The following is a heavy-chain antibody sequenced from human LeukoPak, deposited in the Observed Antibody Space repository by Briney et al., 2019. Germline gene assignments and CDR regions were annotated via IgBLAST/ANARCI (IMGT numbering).Heavy chain of an antibody. Sequence: GASVKVSCKASGYTFTSYDVNWVRQATGQGLEWMGWMNPNSGNTGLAQKFQGRVTITADESTSTAYMELSSLRSEDTAVYYCARWEPYDYGDYRGYWYFDLWGRGTLVTVSS. J-gene: IGHJ2*01. CDR3: ARWEPYDYGDYRGYWYFDL. CDR1: GYTFTSYD. V-gene: IGHV1-8*01. D-gene: IGHD4-17*01. CDR2: MNPNSGNT.